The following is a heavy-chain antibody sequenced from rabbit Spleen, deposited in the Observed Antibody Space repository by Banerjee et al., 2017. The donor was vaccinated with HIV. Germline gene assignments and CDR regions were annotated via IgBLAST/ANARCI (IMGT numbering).Heavy chain of an antibody. CDR1: GFDFSGYG. Sequence: QEQLKESGGGLVTPGGTLKLSCKASGFDFSGYGMSWVRQAPGKGLEWIACINAVTGKAVYASWAKGRFTFSKTSSTTVTLQMTSLTAADTATYFCARGDTYGFDLWGPGTLVTVS. CDR2: INAVTGKA. V-gene: IGHV1S45*01. CDR3: ARGDTYGFDL. D-gene: IGHD6-1*01. J-gene: IGHJ4*01.